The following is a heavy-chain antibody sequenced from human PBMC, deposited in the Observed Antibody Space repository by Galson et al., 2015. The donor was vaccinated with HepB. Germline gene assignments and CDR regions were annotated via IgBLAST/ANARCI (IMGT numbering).Heavy chain of an antibody. Sequence: SVKVSCKAPRGTFSNYTISWVRQAPGQGLEWMGRIIPLLGIANYAQRFQGRVTITADKSTSTAYMELSSLRYEDTAVYYCARDGGTDWLFRYFDLWGRGTLVTVSS. J-gene: IGHJ2*01. D-gene: IGHD3-16*01. CDR2: IIPLLGIA. CDR3: ARDGGTDWLFRYFDL. CDR1: RGTFSNYT. V-gene: IGHV1-69*04.